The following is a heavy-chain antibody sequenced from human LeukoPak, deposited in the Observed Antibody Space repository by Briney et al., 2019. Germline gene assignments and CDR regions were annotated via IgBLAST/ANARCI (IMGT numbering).Heavy chain of an antibody. CDR1: GGTISSGGYY. CDR3: ARDLSQPRVRSSAYDAFDI. V-gene: IGHV4-30-2*01. J-gene: IGHJ3*02. D-gene: IGHD6-6*01. CDR2: IYHSGST. Sequence: SSGTLSLTCTVSGGTISSGGYYWSWIRQPPGKGLEWIGYIYHSGSTYYNPSLKSRVTISVDRSKNQFSLKLSSVTAADTAVYYCARDLSQPRVRSSAYDAFDIWGQGTMVTVSS.